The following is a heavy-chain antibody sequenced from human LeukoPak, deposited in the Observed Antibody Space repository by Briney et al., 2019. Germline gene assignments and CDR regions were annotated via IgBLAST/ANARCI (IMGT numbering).Heavy chain of an antibody. V-gene: IGHV1-24*01. CDR1: GYTPTELS. J-gene: IGHJ3*02. D-gene: IGHD2-8*01. CDR3: ATERHVLMRSNSFDI. CDR2: FDPEDGET. Sequence: ASVKVSCKLSGYTPTELSMHWVRQAPGKGLEWMGGFDPEDGETIYAQKFQGRVTMTEDTSTDTAYMELSSLRSEDTAVYYCATERHVLMRSNSFDIWGQGTMVTVSS.